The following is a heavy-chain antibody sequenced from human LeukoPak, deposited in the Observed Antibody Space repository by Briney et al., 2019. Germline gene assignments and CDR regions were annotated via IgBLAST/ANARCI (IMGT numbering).Heavy chain of an antibody. V-gene: IGHV3-23*01. D-gene: IGHD1-26*01. Sequence: GGSLRLSCAASGFVFRSYAMSWVRQAPGKGLEWVSGINSSGGSTYHADSVRGRFTISRDNSKNTQYLQMNSLRVEDTAVYYCARDKIVGAITGSNFDCWGQGTLVTVSS. CDR2: INSSGGST. CDR1: GFVFRSYA. CDR3: ARDKIVGAITGSNFDC. J-gene: IGHJ4*02.